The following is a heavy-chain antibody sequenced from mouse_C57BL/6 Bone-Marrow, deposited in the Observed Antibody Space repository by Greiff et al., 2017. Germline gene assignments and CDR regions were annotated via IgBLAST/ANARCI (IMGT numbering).Heavy chain of an antibody. Sequence: VQLQQSGAELVRPGASVKLSCTASGFNIKDDYMHWVKQRPEQGLEWIGWLDPENGDTEYASKFQGKATITADTSSNTAYRQLSSLTSEDTAVYYCTDSYYCGSADYWGQGTTLTVSS. V-gene: IGHV14-4*01. CDR2: LDPENGDT. CDR3: TDSYYCGSADY. CDR1: GFNIKDDY. J-gene: IGHJ2*01. D-gene: IGHD1-1*01.